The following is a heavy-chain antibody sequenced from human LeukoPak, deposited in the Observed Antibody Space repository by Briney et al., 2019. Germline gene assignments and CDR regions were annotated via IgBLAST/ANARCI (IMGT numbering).Heavy chain of an antibody. Sequence: GGSLRLSCAASGFTFDDYAMHWVRQAPGKGLEWVSGVSWNGGDIFYADSAKSRFTMSRDNAKSSLYLQMNSLRAEDTAVYYCAKDSTSVAGDQYFDYWGQGTLVTVSS. V-gene: IGHV3-9*01. J-gene: IGHJ4*02. CDR2: VSWNGGDI. D-gene: IGHD6-19*01. CDR3: AKDSTSVAGDQYFDY. CDR1: GFTFDDYA.